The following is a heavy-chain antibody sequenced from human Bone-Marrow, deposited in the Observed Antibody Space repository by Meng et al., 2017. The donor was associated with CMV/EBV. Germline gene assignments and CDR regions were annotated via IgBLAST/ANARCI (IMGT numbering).Heavy chain of an antibody. V-gene: IGHV3-30-3*01. Sequence: GESLKISCAASGFTFSSHAMHWVRQAPGKGLEWVAVISYDGSNKYYADSVKGRFTISRDNSKNTLYLQMNSLRAEDTAVYYCARAFSFGVVDYWGQGTLVTVSS. J-gene: IGHJ4*02. CDR1: GFTFSSHA. CDR3: ARAFSFGVVDY. CDR2: ISYDGSNK. D-gene: IGHD3-3*01.